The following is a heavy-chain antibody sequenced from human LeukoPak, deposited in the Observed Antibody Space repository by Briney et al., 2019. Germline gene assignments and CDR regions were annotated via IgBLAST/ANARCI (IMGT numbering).Heavy chain of an antibody. Sequence: SETQSLTCTVSRGSIRTYYWSWIRQSPGKGLEWIGYIYDSGTTKYNPSLKSRVTISVDTSKNQFSLKLSSVTAADTAVYYCARSGGICYDTDAFDIWGQGTMVTVSS. V-gene: IGHV4-59*08. CDR1: RGSIRTYY. CDR2: IYDSGTT. D-gene: IGHD2-15*01. CDR3: ARSGGICYDTDAFDI. J-gene: IGHJ3*02.